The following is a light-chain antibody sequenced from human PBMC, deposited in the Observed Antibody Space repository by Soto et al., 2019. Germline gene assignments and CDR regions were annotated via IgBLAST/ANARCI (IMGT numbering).Light chain of an antibody. CDR1: SSDVGGNNY. J-gene: IGLJ3*02. CDR2: EVS. CDR3: SSTAGNNNLV. Sequence: QSVLTQSPSASGSPGQSVTISCTGTSSDVGGNNYVSWYQHHPGKAPKLIIYEVSKRPSGVPDRFSGSKSGNTASLTVSGLQAEDEAVYYCSSTAGNNNLVFGGGTKLTVL. V-gene: IGLV2-8*01.